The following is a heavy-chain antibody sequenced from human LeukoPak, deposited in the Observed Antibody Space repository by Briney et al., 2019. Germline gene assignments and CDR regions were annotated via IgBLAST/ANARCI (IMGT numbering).Heavy chain of an antibody. CDR1: GFTFSSYS. V-gene: IGHV3-21*04. J-gene: IGHJ6*03. CDR2: ISSSSSYI. Sequence: PGGSLRLSCAASGFTFSSYSMNWVRQAPGKGLEWVSSISSSSSYIYYADSVKGRFTISRDNSKNTLYLQMNSLRAEDTAVYYCAKGSSRLDYYYMDVWGKGTTVTVSS. D-gene: IGHD6-13*01. CDR3: AKGSSRLDYYYMDV.